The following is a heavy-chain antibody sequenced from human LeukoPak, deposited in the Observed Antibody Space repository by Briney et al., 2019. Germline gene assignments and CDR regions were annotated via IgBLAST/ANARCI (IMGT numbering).Heavy chain of an antibody. V-gene: IGHV3-23*01. D-gene: IGHD3-16*02. CDR3: AKGDYDYVWGSYRHGFDY. J-gene: IGHJ4*02. Sequence: GGSLRLSCAASGFTFSSYAMSWVRQAPGKGLEWVSGISGSGGSTYYADSVKGRFTIPRDNSKNTLYLQMNSLRAEDTAVYYCAKGDYDYVWGSYRHGFDYWGQGTLVTVSS. CDR2: ISGSGGST. CDR1: GFTFSSYA.